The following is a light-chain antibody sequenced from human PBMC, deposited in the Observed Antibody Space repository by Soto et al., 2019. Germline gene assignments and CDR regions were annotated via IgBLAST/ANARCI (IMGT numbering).Light chain of an antibody. CDR2: NVN. Sequence: QSALTQPRSVSGSPGQSVTISRTGTSSDVGGYNYVSWYQQHPGKAPKVMIYNVNKRPSGVPDRFSGSKSGNTASLTISGLQAEDEADYYCCSYAGSYTFGLFGGGTKLTVL. CDR3: CSYAGSYTFGL. V-gene: IGLV2-11*01. CDR1: SSDVGGYNY. J-gene: IGLJ2*01.